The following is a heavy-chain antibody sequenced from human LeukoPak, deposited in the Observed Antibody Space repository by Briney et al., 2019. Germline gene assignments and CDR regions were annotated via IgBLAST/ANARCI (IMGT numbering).Heavy chain of an antibody. V-gene: IGHV6-1*01. J-gene: IGHJ4*01. D-gene: IGHD1-26*01. CDR1: GDSVSSNSAA. CDR2: TYYRSKWYN. Sequence: SQTLSLTCAISGDSVSSNSAAWTWIRQSPSRGLEWLGRTYYRSKWYNEYAVSVKRRIIINPDTTKNQFYLQLNSVTPEDTAGYYCAKAEQYSGSVFDCWGQGTMVTVSS. CDR3: AKAEQYSGSVFDC.